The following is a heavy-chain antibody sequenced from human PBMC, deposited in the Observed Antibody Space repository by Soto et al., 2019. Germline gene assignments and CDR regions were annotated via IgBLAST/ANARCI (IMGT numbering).Heavy chain of an antibody. CDR3: ARLVVVAPVANA. CDR2: IFYTWTT. V-gene: IGHV4-39*02. D-gene: IGHD2-2*01. Sequence: ASETLSLTCSVSGGSISYNSYYWGWIRQPPGKGLERVGGIFYTWTTYYSPSLKDRVTISVDTSKNSFSLNLTSVTAADTAVYFCARLVVVAPVANAWGQGTLVTVSS. J-gene: IGHJ5*02. CDR1: GGSISYNSYY.